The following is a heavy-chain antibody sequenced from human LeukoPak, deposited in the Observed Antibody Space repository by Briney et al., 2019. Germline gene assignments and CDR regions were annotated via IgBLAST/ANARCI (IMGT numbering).Heavy chain of an antibody. CDR1: GGSISSGYY. J-gene: IGHJ5*02. V-gene: IGHV4-38-2*02. CDR2: IYHSGST. CDR3: AVPYSSGWGGFDP. D-gene: IGHD6-19*01. Sequence: SETLSLTCTVSGGSISSGYYWGWIRQPPGKGLEWIGTIYHSGSTYYNPSLKSRVTISVDTSKNQFSLKLSSVTAADTAVYYCAVPYSSGWGGFDPWGQGTLVTVSS.